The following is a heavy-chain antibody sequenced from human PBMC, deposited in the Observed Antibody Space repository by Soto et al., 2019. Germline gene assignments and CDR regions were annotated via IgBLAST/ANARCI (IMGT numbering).Heavy chain of an antibody. J-gene: IGHJ4*02. V-gene: IGHV3-74*01. Sequence: GGSLRLSCAASGFTFGNNWMHWVLQAPGKGLEWVSRMNRDGSTINYAESVKGRFTVSRDNAKNTLYLQMNSLRVEDTAVYYCATAEVDYWGPGTLVTVSS. CDR3: ATAEVDY. CDR2: MNRDGSTI. CDR1: GFTFGNNW.